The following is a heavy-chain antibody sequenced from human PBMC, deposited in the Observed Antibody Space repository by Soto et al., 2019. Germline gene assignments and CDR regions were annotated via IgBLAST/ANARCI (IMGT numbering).Heavy chain of an antibody. D-gene: IGHD6-19*01. J-gene: IGHJ6*02. Sequence: PSETLSLTCTVSGGSMSNYYWSWIRQPAGKGLEWIGRIYSSGGTNYNPSLKSRLTMSRDTSKRQFSLKLTSVTAADTAIYYCARGAVAGVDYGMDVWGPGTPGTVSS. CDR3: ARGAVAGVDYGMDV. CDR1: GGSMSNYY. CDR2: IYSSGGT. V-gene: IGHV4-4*07.